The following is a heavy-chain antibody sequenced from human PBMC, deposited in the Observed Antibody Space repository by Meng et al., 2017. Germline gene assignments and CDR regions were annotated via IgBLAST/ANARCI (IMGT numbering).Heavy chain of an antibody. D-gene: IGHD6-13*01. CDR1: GYTLTELS. CDR2: FDPEDGET. V-gene: IGHV1-24*01. J-gene: IGHJ6*02. CDR3: ATNGGPAAATHYYYYGMDV. Sequence: ASVKVSCKVSGYTLTELSMHWVRQAPGKGLEWMGGFDPEDGETIYAQKFQGRVTMTEDTSTDTAYMELSSLRSEDTAVYYCATNGGPAAATHYYYYGMDVWGQGTTVTVSS.